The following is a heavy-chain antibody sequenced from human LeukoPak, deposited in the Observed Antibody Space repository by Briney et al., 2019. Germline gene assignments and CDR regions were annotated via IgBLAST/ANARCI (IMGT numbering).Heavy chain of an antibody. V-gene: IGHV3-11*04. Sequence: GGSLRLSCAASGFTFSDYYMSWIRQAPGKGLEWFSYISSSGSTIYYADSVKGRFTISRDNAKSSLYLQMNSLRADDTAVYYCARVAEAAAFDYWGQGTLVTVSS. D-gene: IGHD6-13*01. CDR1: GFTFSDYY. CDR3: ARVAEAAAFDY. J-gene: IGHJ4*02. CDR2: ISSSGSTI.